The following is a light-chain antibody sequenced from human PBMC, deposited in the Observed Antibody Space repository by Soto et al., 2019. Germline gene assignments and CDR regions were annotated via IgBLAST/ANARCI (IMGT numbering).Light chain of an antibody. CDR2: DAS. CDR1: QSINSRS. Sequence: DIVLTQSPGTLSLSPGERATLSCGASQSINSRSLAWYQQKPGQAPRLLIYDASSRATGIPDRFSASGSGTDFTLTISSLEPEDFAVYYCLQKYFYPFTFGPGTKVDIK. J-gene: IGKJ3*01. V-gene: IGKV3-20*01. CDR3: LQKYFYPFT.